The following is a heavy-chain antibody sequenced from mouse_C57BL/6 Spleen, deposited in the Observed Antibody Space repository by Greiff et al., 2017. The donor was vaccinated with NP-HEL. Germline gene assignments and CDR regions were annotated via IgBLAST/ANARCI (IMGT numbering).Heavy chain of an antibody. CDR1: GYSITSGYY. J-gene: IGHJ3*01. D-gene: IGHD2-5*01. V-gene: IGHV3-6*01. CDR3: ARGDYSKTWFAY. CDR2: ISYDGSN. Sequence: VQLQQSGPGLVKPSQSLSLTCSVTGYSITSGYYWNWIRQFPGNKLEWMGYISYDGSNNYNPSLKNRISITRDTSKNQFFLKLNSVTTEDTATYYCARGDYSKTWFAYWGQGTLVTVSA.